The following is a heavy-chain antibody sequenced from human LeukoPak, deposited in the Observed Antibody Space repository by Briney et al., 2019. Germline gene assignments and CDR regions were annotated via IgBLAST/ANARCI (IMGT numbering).Heavy chain of an antibody. CDR1: GGSISSYY. V-gene: IGHV4-59*01. CDR3: ATARYSSSPFDY. Sequence: WETLSLTCTVSGGSISSYYWNWIRQPPAKGLEGIGYIYDSGSTNYKPSLKSRVTISVDTSKNQFSLKLSSVTAAATALYYCATARYSSSPFDYWGQGTLVTVSS. D-gene: IGHD6-6*01. CDR2: IYDSGST. J-gene: IGHJ4*02.